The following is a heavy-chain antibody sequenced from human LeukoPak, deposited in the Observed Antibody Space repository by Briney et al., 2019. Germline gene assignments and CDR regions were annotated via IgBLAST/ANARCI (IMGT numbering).Heavy chain of an antibody. V-gene: IGHV1-18*01. J-gene: IGHJ5*02. CDR2: ISAYNGNT. Sequence: GASVKVSCKASGYTFTSYGISWVRQAPGQGLEWMGWISAYNGNTNYAQKLQGRVTMTTDTSTSTAYMELRSLRSDDTAVYYCARGLKRITIFGVPQERWLDPWGQGTLVTVPS. CDR3: ARGLKRITIFGVPQERWLDP. D-gene: IGHD3-3*01. CDR1: GYTFTSYG.